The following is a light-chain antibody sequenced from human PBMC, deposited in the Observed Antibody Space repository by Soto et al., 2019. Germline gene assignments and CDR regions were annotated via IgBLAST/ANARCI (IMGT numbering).Light chain of an antibody. V-gene: IGKV3-11*01. CDR3: QQRSIWPPWK. Sequence: EIVLTQSPATLSLSPGERASLTCRASQSVSNFLAWYQHKPGQAPRLLIYDASVRATGVPARFSGSGSGTDFSLTISSLEPEDFAIYYCQQRSIWPPWKFGQGTK. CDR1: QSVSNF. CDR2: DAS. J-gene: IGKJ1*01.